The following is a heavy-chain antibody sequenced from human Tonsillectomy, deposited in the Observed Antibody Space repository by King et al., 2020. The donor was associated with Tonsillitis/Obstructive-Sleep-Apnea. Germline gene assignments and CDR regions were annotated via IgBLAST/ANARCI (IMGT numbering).Heavy chain of an antibody. J-gene: IGHJ4*02. CDR2: IYYSGST. CDR3: AREKSDYAFDY. CDR1: GGSVSSGSYY. Sequence: QLQESGPGLVKPSETLSLTCTVSGGSVSSGSYYWSWIRQPPGKGLECIVYIYYSGSTNYNPSLKSRVTISVDTSKNQFSLKLSSVTAADTAVYYCAREKSDYAFDYWGQGTLVTVSS. D-gene: IGHD4-17*01. V-gene: IGHV4-61*01.